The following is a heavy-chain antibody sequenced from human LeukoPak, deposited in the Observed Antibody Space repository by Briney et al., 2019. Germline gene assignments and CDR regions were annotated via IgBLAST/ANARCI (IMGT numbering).Heavy chain of an antibody. CDR2: IWYDGSNK. CDR1: GFTFSIYG. J-gene: IGHJ6*03. Sequence: PGRSMRLSWAASGFTFSIYGMHWVRQAPGEGLEWVAVIWYDGSNKYYADSVKGRFTISRDNSKNTLYLQMNSLRAEDTAVYYCAKEDYDFWSGYYRYYYYYMDVWGKGTTVTVSS. V-gene: IGHV3-33*06. CDR3: AKEDYDFWSGYYRYYYYYMDV. D-gene: IGHD3-3*01.